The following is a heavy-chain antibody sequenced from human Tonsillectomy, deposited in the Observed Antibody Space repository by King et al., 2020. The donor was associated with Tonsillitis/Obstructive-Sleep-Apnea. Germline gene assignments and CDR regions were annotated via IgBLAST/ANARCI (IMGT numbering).Heavy chain of an antibody. Sequence: VQLQESGPGLVKPSQTLSLTCTVSGGSISSGGYYWSWIRQRPGKGLEWIGYIYYSGSAYYNPSLKSLLTISVDTSKNQFSLELSSVTAADTAVFYCTRTDYNDDVAGWFDPWGQGTLVTVSS. D-gene: IGHD4-11*01. CDR3: TRTDYNDDVAGWFDP. J-gene: IGHJ5*02. CDR2: IYYSGSA. V-gene: IGHV4-31*01. CDR1: GGSISSGGYY.